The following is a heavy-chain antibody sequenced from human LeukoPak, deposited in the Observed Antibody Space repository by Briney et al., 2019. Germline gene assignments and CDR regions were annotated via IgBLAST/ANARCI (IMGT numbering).Heavy chain of an antibody. CDR1: GGTFSSYA. CDR2: IIPIFGTA. J-gene: IGHJ6*04. V-gene: IGHV1-69*13. D-gene: IGHD3-10*01. CDR3: ARAHYGSGSYYYYYYGMDV. Sequence: ASVKVSCKASGGTFSSYAISWVRQAPGQGLEWMGGIIPIFGTANYAQKFQGRVTITADESTSTAYMELSSLRSEDAAVYYCARAHYGSGSYYYYYYGMDVWGKGTTVTVSS.